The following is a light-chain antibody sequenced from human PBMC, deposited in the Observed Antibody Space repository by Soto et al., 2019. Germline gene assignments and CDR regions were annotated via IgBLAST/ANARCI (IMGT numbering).Light chain of an antibody. Sequence: DIQMTQSPSTLSASVGDRVTITCRASQSINSWLAWYQQKPGKAPKLLIYKASSLESGVPSSFSGSGSGTEFTLTISSLQPDDSATYYCQQYSSYPCTFGQGTKLEI. V-gene: IGKV1-5*03. CDR3: QQYSSYPCT. CDR2: KAS. J-gene: IGKJ2*02. CDR1: QSINSW.